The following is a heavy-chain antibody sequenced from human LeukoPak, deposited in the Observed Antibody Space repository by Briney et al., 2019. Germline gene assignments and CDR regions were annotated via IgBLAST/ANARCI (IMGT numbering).Heavy chain of an antibody. J-gene: IGHJ6*02. Sequence: SETLSLTCTVSGGSISSYYWSWIRQPAGKGLEWIGRIYTSGSTNYNPSLKSRVTMSVHTSKNQFSLKLSSVTAADTAVYYCARDPGYSNYYYYYGMDVWGQGTTVTVSS. CDR2: IYTSGST. CDR1: GGSISSYY. V-gene: IGHV4-4*07. CDR3: ARDPGYSNYYYYYGMDV. D-gene: IGHD4-11*01.